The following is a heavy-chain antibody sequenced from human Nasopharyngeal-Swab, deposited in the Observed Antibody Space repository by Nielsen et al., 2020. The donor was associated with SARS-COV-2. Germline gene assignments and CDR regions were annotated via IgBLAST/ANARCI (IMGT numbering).Heavy chain of an antibody. CDR2: ISGRTTYM. D-gene: IGHD6-13*01. CDR3: ARGGQQPL. Sequence: GESLKISCAASGFTFSTYNMHWVRQAPGKGLEWVSSISGRTTYMYYADSMKGRFTISRDNAKNSLYLQMSSLRAEDTAIYYCARGGQQPLWGQGTLVTVSS. V-gene: IGHV3-21*01. J-gene: IGHJ4*02. CDR1: GFTFSTYN.